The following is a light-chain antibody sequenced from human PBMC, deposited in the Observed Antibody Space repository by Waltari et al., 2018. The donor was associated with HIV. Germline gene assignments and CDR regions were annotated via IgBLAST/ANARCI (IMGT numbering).Light chain of an antibody. J-gene: IGLJ2*01. V-gene: IGLV2-8*01. Sequence: QSALTQPPSASGSPGQSVIISCTGTSSDIGAYNYVSWYQQHPGKAPKLMISEVYKRPSGVPDRFFGSKSDNTASLTVSGLQAEDEAVYYCSSYAGSNNLVFGGGTKLTVL. CDR2: EVY. CDR3: SSYAGSNNLV. CDR1: SSDIGAYNY.